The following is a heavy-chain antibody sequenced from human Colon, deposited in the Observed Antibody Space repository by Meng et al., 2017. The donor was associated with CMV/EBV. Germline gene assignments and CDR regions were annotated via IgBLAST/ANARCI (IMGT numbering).Heavy chain of an antibody. V-gene: IGHV1-8*01. D-gene: IGHD3-3*01. CDR2: MNPNSGNT. CDR1: GYTFTSYD. Sequence: ASVTVSCKASGYTFTSYDINWVRQATGQGLEWMGWMNPNSGNTGYAQKFQGRVTMTRNTSISTAYMELSSLRSDDTAVYYCARVTWVGVFIISYFDYWGQGTLVTVSS. J-gene: IGHJ4*02. CDR3: ARVTWVGVFIISYFDY.